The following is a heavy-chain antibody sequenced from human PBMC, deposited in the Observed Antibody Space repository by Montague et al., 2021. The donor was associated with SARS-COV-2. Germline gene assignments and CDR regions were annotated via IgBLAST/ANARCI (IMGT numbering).Heavy chain of an antibody. D-gene: IGHD3-22*01. J-gene: IGHJ4*02. Sequence: SLRLSCAASGFTVSSNYMSWVRQAPGKGLEWVSVIYSGGSTYYADSVKGRFTISRDNSKNTLYLQMNSLRAEDTAVYYCARGYYDSGGYYATVGVHWGQGTLVTVSS. V-gene: IGHV3-66*01. CDR3: ARGYYDSGGYYATVGVH. CDR2: IYSGGST. CDR1: GFTVSSNY.